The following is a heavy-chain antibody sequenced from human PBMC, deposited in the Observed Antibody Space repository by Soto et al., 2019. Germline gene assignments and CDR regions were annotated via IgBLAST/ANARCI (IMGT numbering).Heavy chain of an antibody. CDR3: ARDTYFASAAGYNWIDS. CDR2: IIPIFGTA. J-gene: IGHJ5*01. V-gene: IGHV1-69*05. Sequence: SVKVSCKASGGTFSSYAISWVRQAPGQGLEWMGGIIPIFGTANYAQNFQGRVTMTTDTSTSTAYMELRSLSSDDTAIYYCARDTYFASAAGYNWIDSWGQGTLVTVSS. D-gene: IGHD2-2*01. CDR1: GGTFSSYA.